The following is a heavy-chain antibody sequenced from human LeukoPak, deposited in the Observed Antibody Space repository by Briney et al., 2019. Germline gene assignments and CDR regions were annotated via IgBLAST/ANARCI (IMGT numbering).Heavy chain of an antibody. J-gene: IGHJ4*02. CDR3: ARGVRIAVAGNIDY. CDR2: ISYDGSNK. CDR1: GFTFSRYA. Sequence: GGSLRLSCAASGFTFSRYAMHWVRQGPGKGLEWVAAISYDGSNKKYADSVKGRFTISRDNSKNTLYLQMNSLRAEDTAVYYCARGVRIAVAGNIDYWGQGTLVTVSS. V-gene: IGHV3-30*04. D-gene: IGHD6-19*01.